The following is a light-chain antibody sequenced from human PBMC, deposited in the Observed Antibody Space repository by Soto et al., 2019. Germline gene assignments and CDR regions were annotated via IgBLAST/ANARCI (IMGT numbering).Light chain of an antibody. Sequence: DIQMTQSPSSLSASVGDRVTITCRASQGISSYLNWYQQKPGKAPNLLIYAASTLQTGVPSRFSGSGSGTDFTLTISSLQPDDFATYYCQQSYSTPRTFGQGTKVEIK. CDR2: AAS. V-gene: IGKV1-39*01. CDR1: QGISSY. J-gene: IGKJ1*01. CDR3: QQSYSTPRT.